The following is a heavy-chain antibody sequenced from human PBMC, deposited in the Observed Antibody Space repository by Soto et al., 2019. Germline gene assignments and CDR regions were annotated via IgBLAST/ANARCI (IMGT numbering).Heavy chain of an antibody. Sequence: ESGGGLVKPGGSLRLSCAASGFAFSSYTMTWVRQAPGKGLEWVSSISSSSTYIYTTDSVMGRFTISRDNAKNSVYLQMNSLRAEDTAVYYCATSLTTVAIDYWGQGTLVTVSS. CDR1: GFAFSSYT. D-gene: IGHD4-17*01. J-gene: IGHJ4*02. CDR2: ISSSSTYI. CDR3: ATSLTTVAIDY. V-gene: IGHV3-21*01.